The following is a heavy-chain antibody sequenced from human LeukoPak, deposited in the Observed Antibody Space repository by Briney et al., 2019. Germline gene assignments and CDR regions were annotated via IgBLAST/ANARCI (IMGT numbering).Heavy chain of an antibody. CDR2: IIPILGIA. CDR1: GGTFSSYA. Sequence: GASVKVSCKASGGTFSSYAISWVRQAPGQGLEWMGRIIPILGIANYAQKFQGRVTITADKSTSTAYMELSSLRSEDTAVYYCARDGGIRGYYGMDVWGQGTTVTVSS. J-gene: IGHJ6*02. D-gene: IGHD1-14*01. V-gene: IGHV1-69*04. CDR3: ARDGGIRGYYGMDV.